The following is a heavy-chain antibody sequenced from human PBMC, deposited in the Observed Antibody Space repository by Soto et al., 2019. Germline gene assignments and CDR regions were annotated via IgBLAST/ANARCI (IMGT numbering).Heavy chain of an antibody. CDR1: GFTFSSYG. V-gene: IGHV3-30*03. CDR3: ARGSTDSYPGSRIFDF. CDR2: ISYDGSNK. J-gene: IGHJ4*02. D-gene: IGHD3-10*01. Sequence: PGGSLRLSCAASGFTFSSYGMHWVRQAPGKGLEWVAVISYDGSNKYYADSVRGRFVISRDNSKKTLYLQMTSLTAEDSAMYYCARGSTDSYPGSRIFDFWGRGTLVTVSS.